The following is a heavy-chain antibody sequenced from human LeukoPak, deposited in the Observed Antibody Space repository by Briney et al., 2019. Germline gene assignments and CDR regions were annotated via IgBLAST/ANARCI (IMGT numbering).Heavy chain of an antibody. J-gene: IGHJ5*02. V-gene: IGHV4-34*01. CDR1: GGSFSGYY. Sequence: SETLSLTCAVYGGSFSGYYWSWMRQPPGKGLEWIGEINHSGSTNYNPSLKSRVTISVDTSKNQFSLKLSSVTAADTAVYYCARRRATMVRGAWFDPWGQGTLVTVSS. CDR2: INHSGST. CDR3: ARRRATMVRGAWFDP. D-gene: IGHD3-10*01.